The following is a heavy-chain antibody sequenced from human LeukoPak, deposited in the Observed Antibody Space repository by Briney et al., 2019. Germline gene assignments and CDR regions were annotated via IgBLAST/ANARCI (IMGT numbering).Heavy chain of an antibody. V-gene: IGHV3-21*01. CDR1: GFTFSSYS. CDR2: ISSSSSYI. Sequence: GGSLRLSCAASGFTFSSYSMNWVRQAPGKGLEWVSSISSSSSYIYYADSVKGRFTISRDNAKNSLYLQMNSLRAEDTAVYYCARGKLRFGELPDYWGQGTLVTVSS. D-gene: IGHD3-10*01. CDR3: ARGKLRFGELPDY. J-gene: IGHJ4*02.